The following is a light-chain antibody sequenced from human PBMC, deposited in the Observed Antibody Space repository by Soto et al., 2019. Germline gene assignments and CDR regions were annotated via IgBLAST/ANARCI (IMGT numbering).Light chain of an antibody. V-gene: IGKV1-39*01. CDR3: QQANSFPLT. CDR1: QSISSY. J-gene: IGKJ4*01. CDR2: TTS. Sequence: DIQMTQSPSTLSGSVGDRVTITCRASQSISSYLNWYQQRPGKAPRLLIYTTSSLQSGVPSRFSGSGSGTDFTLTISSLQPEDFATYFCQQANSFPLTFGGGTKVDI.